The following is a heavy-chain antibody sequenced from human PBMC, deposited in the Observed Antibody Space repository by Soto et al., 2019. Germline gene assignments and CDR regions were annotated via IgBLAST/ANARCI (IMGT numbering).Heavy chain of an antibody. D-gene: IGHD2-15*01. J-gene: IGHJ6*02. Sequence: GGSLILSCAASGFIFISYGMHWVRQAPGKGLEWVAVISYDGSNKYYADSVKGRFTISRDNSKNTLYLQMNSLRAEDTAVYYCASLGHCSCGSCNSVLWVAEHHYGMDVWGQGTTVTVSS. CDR1: GFIFISYG. CDR3: ASLGHCSCGSCNSVLWVAEHHYGMDV. CDR2: ISYDGSNK. V-gene: IGHV3-30*03.